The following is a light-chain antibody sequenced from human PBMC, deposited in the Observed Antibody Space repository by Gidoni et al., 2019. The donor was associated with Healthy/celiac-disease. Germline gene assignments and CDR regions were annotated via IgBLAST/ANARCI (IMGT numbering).Light chain of an antibody. CDR3: QQLNSYPPLCT. CDR1: QGISSY. J-gene: IGKJ3*01. Sequence: DIQLTQSPSFLSASVGDRVTITCRASQGISSYLDWYQQKPGKAPKLLIYAASTLQSGVPSRFSGSGSGTEFTLTISSMQPEDFATYYCQQLNSYPPLCTFGPGTKVDIK. V-gene: IGKV1-9*01. CDR2: AAS.